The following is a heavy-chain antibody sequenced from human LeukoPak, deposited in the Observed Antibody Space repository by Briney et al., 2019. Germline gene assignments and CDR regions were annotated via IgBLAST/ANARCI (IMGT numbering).Heavy chain of an antibody. Sequence: SETLSLTCTVSGGSISSYYWSWIRQPAGKGLEWIGRINTSGSTNYNPSLKSRVTMSVDTSKNQFSLKLSSVTAADTAVYYCARVVYSSSWYQNDAFDIWGQGTMVTVSS. CDR3: ARVVYSSSWYQNDAFDI. CDR2: INTSGST. CDR1: GGSISSYY. V-gene: IGHV4-4*07. J-gene: IGHJ3*02. D-gene: IGHD6-13*01.